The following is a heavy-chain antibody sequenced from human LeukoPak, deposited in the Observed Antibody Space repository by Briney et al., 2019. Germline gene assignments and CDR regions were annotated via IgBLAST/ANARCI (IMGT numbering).Heavy chain of an antibody. J-gene: IGHJ4*02. CDR2: ITHNGGTQ. CDR3: ARDAQSGAFSDFDY. V-gene: IGHV3-30-3*01. D-gene: IGHD1-26*01. CDR1: GFTFGNHA. Sequence: GTSLRLSFEGPGFTFGNHAIPLGPPVPGGGLEWVALITHNGGTQYYADSVKGRFTISRDNSQSTVFLQMNSLRPEDTAVYYCARDAQSGAFSDFDYWGQGTLVTVSS.